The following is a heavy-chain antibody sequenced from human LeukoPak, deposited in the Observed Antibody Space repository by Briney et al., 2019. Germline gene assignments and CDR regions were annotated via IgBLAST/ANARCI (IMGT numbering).Heavy chain of an antibody. J-gene: IGHJ6*02. Sequence: PSETLSLICTVSGGSISSYYWSWIRQPPGKGLEWIGYIYYSGSTNYNPSLKSRVTISVDTSKNQFSLKLSSVTAADTAVYYCARHGGGVDTAMVSPEDYYYYGMDVWGQGTTVTVSS. CDR3: ARHGGGVDTAMVSPEDYYYYGMDV. D-gene: IGHD5-18*01. V-gene: IGHV4-59*08. CDR1: GGSISSYY. CDR2: IYYSGST.